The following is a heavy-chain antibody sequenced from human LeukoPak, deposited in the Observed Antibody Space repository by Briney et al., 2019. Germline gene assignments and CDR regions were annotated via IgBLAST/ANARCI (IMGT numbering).Heavy chain of an antibody. D-gene: IGHD3-3*02. Sequence: PGVSLRLSCAASGFTFSSYEMNWVRQAPGRGLEWVSYISGSGVTMYYADSVKGRFTISRDDAKNSLYLQMNSLRAEDTAVYYCAREDIRLDYFDYWGQGTLVT. CDR3: AREDIRLDYFDY. CDR1: GFTFSSYE. J-gene: IGHJ4*02. CDR2: ISGSGVTM. V-gene: IGHV3-48*03.